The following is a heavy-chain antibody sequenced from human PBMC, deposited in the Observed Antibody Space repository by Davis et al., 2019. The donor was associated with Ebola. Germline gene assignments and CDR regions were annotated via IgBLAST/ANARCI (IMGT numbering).Heavy chain of an antibody. V-gene: IGHV3-64D*08. CDR1: GFTFSSYA. D-gene: IGHD6-6*01. CDR3: VKAAGYSSSSAFYYYYYGMDV. CDR2: ISSNGGST. J-gene: IGHJ6*02. Sequence: GESLKISCSASGFTFSSYAMHWVRQAPGKGLEYVSAISSNGGSTYYADSVKGRFTISRDNSKNTLYLQMSSLRAEDTAVYYCVKAAGYSSSSAFYYYYYGMDVWGQGTTVTVSS.